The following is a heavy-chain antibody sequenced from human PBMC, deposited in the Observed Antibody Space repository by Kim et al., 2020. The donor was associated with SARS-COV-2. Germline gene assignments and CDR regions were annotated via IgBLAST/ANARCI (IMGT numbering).Heavy chain of an antibody. CDR3: ARHGGAEQWLERWFDP. D-gene: IGHD6-19*01. V-gene: IGHV5-10-1*01. Sequence: SFQGHVTISADKSISTAYLQWSSLKASDTAMYYCARHGGAEQWLERWFDPWGQGTLVTVSS. J-gene: IGHJ5*02.